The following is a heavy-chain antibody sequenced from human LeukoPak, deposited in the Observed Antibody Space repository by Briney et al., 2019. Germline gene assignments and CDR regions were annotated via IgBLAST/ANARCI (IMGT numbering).Heavy chain of an antibody. CDR2: ISYDGSNK. V-gene: IGHV3-30*18. Sequence: GRSLRLSCAASGFTFSSYGMHWVRQAPGKGLEWVAVISYDGSNKYYADSVKGRFTISRDNSKNTLYLQMNSLRAEDTAVYYCAKGFQSYDSDYWGQGTLVTVSS. D-gene: IGHD5-12*01. J-gene: IGHJ4*02. CDR3: AKGFQSYDSDY. CDR1: GFTFSSYG.